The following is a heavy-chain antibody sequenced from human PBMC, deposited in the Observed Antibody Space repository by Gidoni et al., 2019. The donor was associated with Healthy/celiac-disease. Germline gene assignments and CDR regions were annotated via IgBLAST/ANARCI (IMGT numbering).Heavy chain of an antibody. J-gene: IGHJ4*02. CDR2: IRDSGSST. D-gene: IGHD2-15*01. CDR1: GFTFSSYA. CDR3: AKDSVVVAATPFDY. V-gene: IGHV3-23*01. Sequence: EVQLLESGGGLVQPGGSLRLSCAASGFTFSSYAMSWVRQAPGKGLEWFSAIRDSGSSTYYADSVKGRFTISRDNSKNTLYLQMNSLRAEDTAVYYCAKDSVVVAATPFDYWGQGTLVTVSS.